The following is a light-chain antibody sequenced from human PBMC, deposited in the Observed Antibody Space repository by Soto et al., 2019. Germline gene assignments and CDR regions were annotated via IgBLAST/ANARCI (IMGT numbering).Light chain of an antibody. V-gene: IGKV1-39*01. J-gene: IGKJ1*01. Sequence: DLQMTQSPSSLSASIGDRVTLTCRASQSIGTNLNWYQQRPGKAPKLLIYAVSSLQSGVSSRFSGSGSVPDLTLSINSLQREDFATYYCQQTYSDPPLFGQGTKVEIK. CDR1: QSIGTN. CDR3: QQTYSDPPL. CDR2: AVS.